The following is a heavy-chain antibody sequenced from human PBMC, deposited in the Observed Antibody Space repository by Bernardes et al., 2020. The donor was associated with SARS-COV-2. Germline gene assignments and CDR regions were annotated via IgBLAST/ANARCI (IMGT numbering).Heavy chain of an antibody. CDR2: IYPGDSDT. Sequence: GESLKISCKGSGYSFTSYWIGWVRQMPGKGLEWMGIIYPGDSDTRYSPSFQGQVTISADKSISTAYLQWSSLKASDTAMYYCARRKRITIFGGEGDAFDIWGQGTMVTVSS. D-gene: IGHD3-3*01. V-gene: IGHV5-51*01. J-gene: IGHJ3*02. CDR1: GYSFTSYW. CDR3: ARRKRITIFGGEGDAFDI.